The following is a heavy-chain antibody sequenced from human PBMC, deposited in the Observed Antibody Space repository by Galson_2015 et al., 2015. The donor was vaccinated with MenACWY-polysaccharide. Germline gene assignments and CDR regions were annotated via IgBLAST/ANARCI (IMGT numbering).Heavy chain of an antibody. CDR3: AKSGGDGVTVFATGPPAPGS. J-gene: IGHJ4*02. V-gene: IGHV3-23*01. Sequence: SLRLSCAASGFTFRTFPMNWVRQTPGKGLEWVAGISGSGNSAFYADSVRGRFTISRDNSRNTLYLQMNSLRADDTALYYCAKSGGDGVTVFATGPPAPGSGGQGPLFT. D-gene: IGHD2-21*01. CDR2: ISGSGNSA. CDR1: GFTFRTFP.